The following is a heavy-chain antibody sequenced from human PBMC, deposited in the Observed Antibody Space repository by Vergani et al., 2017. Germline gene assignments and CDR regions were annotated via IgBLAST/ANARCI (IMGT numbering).Heavy chain of an antibody. CDR1: GFTFQAFA. V-gene: IGHV3-23*04. CDR2: ISSDGGST. D-gene: IGHD3-22*01. Sequence: VQLVESGGGLVKPGGSLRLSCTASGFTFQAFAFHWVRQVSGRGLEWVATISSDGGSTYYADSVKGRFTISRDNSKNTLSLQMNSLTAEDTAIYYCAGPQGTSAYYYGVFDYWGHGILVTVSS. J-gene: IGHJ4*01. CDR3: AGPQGTSAYYYGVFDY.